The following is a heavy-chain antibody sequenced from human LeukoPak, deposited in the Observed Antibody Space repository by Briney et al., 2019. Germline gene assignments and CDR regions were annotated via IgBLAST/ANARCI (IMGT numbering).Heavy chain of an antibody. V-gene: IGHV3-7*01. Sequence: GGSLRLSCAASGLTFSSSWMTWVRQAPGKGLEWVANIKEDASETNYVGSAMGRFAISGDNAKNTLYLQMNSLRVEDTAIYYCTRGSPLDYWGQGTQVTVSS. J-gene: IGHJ4*02. CDR3: TRGSPLDY. D-gene: IGHD1-26*01. CDR1: GLTFSSSW. CDR2: IKEDASET.